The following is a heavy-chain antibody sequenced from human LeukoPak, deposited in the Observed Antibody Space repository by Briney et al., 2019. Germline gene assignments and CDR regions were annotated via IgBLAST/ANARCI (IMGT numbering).Heavy chain of an antibody. V-gene: IGHV3-30*02. CDR2: IRYDGSNK. Sequence: GGSLRLSCAASGFTFSSYGMHWVRLAPGKGLEWVAFIRYDGSNKYYADSVKGRFTISRDNSKNTLYLQMNSLRAEDTAVYYCAKGIVGATKDAFDIWGQGTMVTVSS. D-gene: IGHD1-26*01. CDR1: GFTFSSYG. J-gene: IGHJ3*02. CDR3: AKGIVGATKDAFDI.